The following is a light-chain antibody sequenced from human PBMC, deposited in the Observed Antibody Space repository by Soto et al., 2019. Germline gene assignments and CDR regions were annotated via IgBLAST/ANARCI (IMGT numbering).Light chain of an antibody. CDR1: SSDVGGYNY. CDR3: SSYTSSSTHWV. Sequence: QSALTQPASASGYPGQSITISCTGTSSDVGGYNYVSWYQQHPGKAPKLMIYEVSNRPSGVSNRFSGSKSGNTASLTISGLQAEDEADYYCSSYTSSSTHWVVGGGTKLTVL. CDR2: EVS. V-gene: IGLV2-14*01. J-gene: IGLJ3*02.